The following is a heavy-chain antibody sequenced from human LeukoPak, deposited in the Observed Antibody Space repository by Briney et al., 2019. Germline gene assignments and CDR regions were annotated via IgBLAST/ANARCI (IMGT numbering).Heavy chain of an antibody. CDR3: ARERPTYYFGSGTSYKTSNYYMDV. V-gene: IGHV4-34*01. D-gene: IGHD3-10*01. CDR2: INHSGST. Sequence: SETLSLTCAVYGGSFSGYYWSWIRQPPGKGLEWIGEINHSGSTNYNPSLKSRVTISVDTSKNQFSLKLSSVTAADTAVYFCARERPTYYFGSGTSYKTSNYYMDVWGKGTTVTISS. CDR1: GGSFSGYY. J-gene: IGHJ6*03.